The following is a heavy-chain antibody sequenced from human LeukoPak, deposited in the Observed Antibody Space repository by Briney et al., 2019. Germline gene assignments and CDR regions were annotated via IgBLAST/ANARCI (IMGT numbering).Heavy chain of an antibody. V-gene: IGHV3-23*01. Sequence: GGSLRLSCAASGFTFSSYGMSWVRQAPGKGLEWVSAISGSGGSTYYADSVKGRFTISRDNSKNTLYLQMNSLRAEDTAVYYCAKAKNYYDSSGYGQFDYWGQGTLVTVSS. D-gene: IGHD3-22*01. CDR2: ISGSGGST. J-gene: IGHJ4*02. CDR3: AKAKNYYDSSGYGQFDY. CDR1: GFTFSSYG.